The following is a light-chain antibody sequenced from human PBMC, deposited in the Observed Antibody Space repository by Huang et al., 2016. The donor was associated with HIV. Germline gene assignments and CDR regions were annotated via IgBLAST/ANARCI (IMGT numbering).Light chain of an antibody. V-gene: IGKV1-8*01. CDR2: AAS. CDR3: QQYDIHPLT. CDR1: QDINNF. J-gene: IGKJ3*01. Sequence: IRMTQSPSSLSASTGDRVTITCRAHQDINNFLAWYQQRPGGVPKLLIEAASTLQSDVPSRCSGNGSGTDFTLTIGCLHSEDVATYYCQQYDIHPLTFGPGTRVDMK.